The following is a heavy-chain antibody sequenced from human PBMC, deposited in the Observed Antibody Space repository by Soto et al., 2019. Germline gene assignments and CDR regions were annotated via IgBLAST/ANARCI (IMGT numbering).Heavy chain of an antibody. D-gene: IGHD1-1*01. V-gene: IGHV3-9*01. Sequence: GGSLRLSCAASGFTFDDYAMHWVRQAPGKGLEWVSGISWNSGSIGYADSVKGRFTISRDNAKNSLYLQMNSLRAEDTALYYCAKDMMPNWADAFDIWGQGTMVTVSS. J-gene: IGHJ3*02. CDR2: ISWNSGSI. CDR1: GFTFDDYA. CDR3: AKDMMPNWADAFDI.